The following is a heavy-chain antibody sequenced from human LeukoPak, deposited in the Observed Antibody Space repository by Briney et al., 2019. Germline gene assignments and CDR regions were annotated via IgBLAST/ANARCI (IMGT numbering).Heavy chain of an antibody. V-gene: IGHV4-38-2*02. CDR2: IDHSGST. J-gene: IGHJ4*02. CDR3: ARGGLWIYYFDY. D-gene: IGHD1-1*01. CDR1: GYSISSGYY. Sequence: SETLSLTCTVSGYSISSGYYWGWIRQPPGKGLEWIGSIDHSGSTYYNASLKSRVTISIDTSKNRFSLKLNSVTAADTAVFYCARGGLWIYYFDYWGQGTLVTVSS.